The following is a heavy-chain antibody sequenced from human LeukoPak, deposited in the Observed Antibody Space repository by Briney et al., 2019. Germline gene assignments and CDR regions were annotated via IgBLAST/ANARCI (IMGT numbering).Heavy chain of an antibody. V-gene: IGHV3-30*04. Sequence: PGGSLRLSCAASGFAFSSYAMHWVRQAPGKGLEWVAVISYDGSNKYYADSVKGRFTISRNNSKNTLYLQMNNLRAEDTAVYYCAKDRCSNGIGCYYYYMDVWGKGTTVTISS. D-gene: IGHD2-8*01. CDR2: ISYDGSNK. CDR3: AKDRCSNGIGCYYYYMDV. J-gene: IGHJ6*03. CDR1: GFAFSSYA.